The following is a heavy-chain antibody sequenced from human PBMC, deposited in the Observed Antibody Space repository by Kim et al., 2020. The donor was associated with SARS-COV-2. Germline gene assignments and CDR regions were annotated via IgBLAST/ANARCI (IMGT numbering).Heavy chain of an antibody. CDR1: GFTFSSYA. CDR2: ISGSGGST. D-gene: IGHD3-9*01. J-gene: IGHJ4*02. V-gene: IGHV3-23*01. CDR3: AKSPVRRYFDWSTAPFVAY. Sequence: GGSLRLSCAASGFTFSSYAMSWVRQAPGKGLEWVSAISGSGGSTYYADSVKGRFTISRDNSKNTLYLQMNSLRAEDTAVYYCAKSPVRRYFDWSTAPFVAYWGQGTLVTVSS.